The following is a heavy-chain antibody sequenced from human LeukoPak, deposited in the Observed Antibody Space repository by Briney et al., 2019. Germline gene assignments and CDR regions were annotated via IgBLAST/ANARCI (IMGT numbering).Heavy chain of an antibody. V-gene: IGHV3-21*01. CDR1: GFTFSTYS. CDR3: ASETTRGYSYGSPTDGFDL. J-gene: IGHJ3*01. D-gene: IGHD5-18*01. Sequence: GGSLRLSCAASGFTFSTYSMNWVRQAPGKGLEWVSSISSSSSYIYYANSVKGRFTISRDNARKSLFLQMNSLRAEDTVVYYCASETTRGYSYGSPTDGFDLWGQGTMVTVSS. CDR2: ISSSSSYI.